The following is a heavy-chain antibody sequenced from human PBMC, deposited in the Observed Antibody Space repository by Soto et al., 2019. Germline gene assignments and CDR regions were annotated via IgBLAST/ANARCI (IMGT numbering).Heavy chain of an antibody. J-gene: IGHJ5*02. CDR3: ARVIYYCWGNDDENLYAS. D-gene: IGHD3-10*01. CDR2: IYHSGST. V-gene: IGHV4-30-2*01. Sequence: TLSLTCAVSGGSISSGGYSWSWIRQPPGKGLEWIGYIYHSGSTYYNPSLKSRVTISVDTSKNQFSLKLSSVTAADTAVYYCARVIYYCWGNDDENLYASWGQGTLVTVSS. CDR1: GGSISSGGYS.